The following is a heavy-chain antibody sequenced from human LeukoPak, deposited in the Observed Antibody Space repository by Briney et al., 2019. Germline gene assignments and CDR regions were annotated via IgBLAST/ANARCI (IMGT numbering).Heavy chain of an antibody. V-gene: IGHV4-34*01. J-gene: IGHJ4*02. CDR3: ARHASSSGWTNFDY. D-gene: IGHD6-19*01. CDR2: INHSGST. CDR1: GGSISGYY. Sequence: PSETLSLTCTVSGGSISGYYWSWIRQPPGKGLEWIGEINHSGSTNYNPSLKSRVTISVDTSKNQFSLKLSSVTAADTAVYYCARHASSSGWTNFDYWGQGTLVTVSS.